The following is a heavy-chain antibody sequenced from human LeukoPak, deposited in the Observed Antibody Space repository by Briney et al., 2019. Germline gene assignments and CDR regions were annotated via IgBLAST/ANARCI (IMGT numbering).Heavy chain of an antibody. Sequence: ASVKVSCKASGYTFTSYYMHWVRQAPGQGLEWMGIINPSGGSTSYAQKFQGRVTMTRDTSTSTVYMELSSLGSEDTAVYYCARDYCSSTSCYTDYYGMDVWGQGTTVTVSS. CDR2: INPSGGST. CDR1: GYTFTSYY. V-gene: IGHV1-46*01. J-gene: IGHJ6*02. D-gene: IGHD2-2*02. CDR3: ARDYCSSTSCYTDYYGMDV.